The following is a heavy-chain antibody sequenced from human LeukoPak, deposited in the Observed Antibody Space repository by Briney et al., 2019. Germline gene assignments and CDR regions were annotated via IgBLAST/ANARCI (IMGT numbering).Heavy chain of an antibody. D-gene: IGHD3-10*01. J-gene: IGHJ5*02. V-gene: IGHV1-18*01. CDR2: ISAYNGNT. CDR1: GYTFTSYG. CDR3: ARLKGEFPLPWFDP. Sequence: ASVKVSCKASGYTFTSYGISWVRQAPGQGLEWMGWISAYNGNTNYAQKLQGRVTMTTDTSTSTAYMELRSLRSDDPAVYYCARLKGEFPLPWFDPWGQGTLVTVSS.